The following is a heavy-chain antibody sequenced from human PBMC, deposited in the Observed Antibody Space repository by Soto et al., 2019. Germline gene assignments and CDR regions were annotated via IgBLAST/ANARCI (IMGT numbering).Heavy chain of an antibody. J-gene: IGHJ3*02. V-gene: IGHV1-3*01. Sequence: QVQLVQSGAEVKKPGASVMVSCKASGYTFNSYAMHWVRQAPGQRLEWMGWINAGNGNTKYSQKFQGRVTLTRDTSASTAYMELSSLRSDDTAVYYCARERLLWFGDIWGQGTMVTVSS. CDR1: GYTFNSYA. D-gene: IGHD3-10*01. CDR3: ARERLLWFGDI. CDR2: INAGNGNT.